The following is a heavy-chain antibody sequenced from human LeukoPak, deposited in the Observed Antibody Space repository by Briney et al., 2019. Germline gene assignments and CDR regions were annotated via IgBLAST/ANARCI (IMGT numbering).Heavy chain of an antibody. CDR2: IGYSGST. V-gene: IGHV4-59*08. D-gene: IGHD3-3*01. J-gene: IGHJ3*02. CDR1: GGSISSYY. CDR3: ARLGVPYAFDI. Sequence: SETLSLTCTVSGGSISSYYWSWIRQPPGKGLEWIGYIGYSGSTNYNPSLKSRVTISVDTSKSQFSLKLSSVTAADTAVYYCARLGVPYAFDIWGQGTMVTVSS.